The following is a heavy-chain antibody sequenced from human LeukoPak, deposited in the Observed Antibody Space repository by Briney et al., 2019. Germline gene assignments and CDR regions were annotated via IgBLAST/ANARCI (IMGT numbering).Heavy chain of an antibody. V-gene: IGHV1-18*01. CDR1: GYTFTNHG. CDR3: ARAGGWAREDYKADAFDI. D-gene: IGHD6-19*01. J-gene: IGHJ3*02. Sequence: ASVKVSCKASGYTFTNHGISWVRQAPGQGLAWMGWISPYNGNTHYAQRLQGRVTMTPDTSTSTVYMDLRSLRSDDTAVYYCARAGGWAREDYKADAFDIWGQGTMVTVSS. CDR2: ISPYNGNT.